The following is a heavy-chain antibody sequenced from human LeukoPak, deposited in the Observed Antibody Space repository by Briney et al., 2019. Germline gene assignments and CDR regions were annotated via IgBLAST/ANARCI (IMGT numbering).Heavy chain of an antibody. Sequence: GGSLRLSCAASGFTFSSYAMSWVRQAPGKGLEWVSAISGSGGSTSYADSVKGRFTISRDNAKNTLYLQMNSLRAEDTAVYYCARAHYDSSGYFEYFDYWGQGTLVTVSS. CDR1: GFTFSSYA. CDR3: ARAHYDSSGYFEYFDY. D-gene: IGHD3-22*01. V-gene: IGHV3-23*01. J-gene: IGHJ4*02. CDR2: ISGSGGST.